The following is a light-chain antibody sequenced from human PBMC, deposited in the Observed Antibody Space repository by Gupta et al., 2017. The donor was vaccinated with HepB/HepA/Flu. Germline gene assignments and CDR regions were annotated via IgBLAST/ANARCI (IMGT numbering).Light chain of an antibody. CDR3: QLYQDTPNT. CDR1: QSVLYSSNSKNY. Sequence: IVMTQSPDSRAVSLGERATINCKSSQSVLYSSNSKNYLAWYQQKPGQPPKLLISWASTRESGVPDRFSGRGSGTDFTLSISMLHAEDVAVYDCQLYQDTPNTFGRGTKVEIK. J-gene: IGKJ4*01. V-gene: IGKV4-1*01. CDR2: WAS.